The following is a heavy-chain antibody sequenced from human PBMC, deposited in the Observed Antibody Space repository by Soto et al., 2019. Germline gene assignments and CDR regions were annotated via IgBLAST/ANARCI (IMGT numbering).Heavy chain of an antibody. D-gene: IGHD2-2*01. CDR1: GGSVSGYY. CDR3: ARSELGARRHCDGTSCSNTVTKCGMDV. V-gene: IGHV4-34*01. CDR2: INHSGNT. J-gene: IGHJ6*04. Sequence: PSETLSLTCAVDGGSVSGYYWTWIRQPPGKGLEWIGEINHSGNTNYNPSLESRVTMSVDTSKNHFSLKVTSVSAADTAVYYCARSELGARRHCDGTSCSNTVTKCGMDVWGEGTPVTVSS.